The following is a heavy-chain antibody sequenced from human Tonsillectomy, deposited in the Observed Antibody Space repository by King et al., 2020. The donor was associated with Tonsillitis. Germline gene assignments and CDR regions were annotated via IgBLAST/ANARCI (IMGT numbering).Heavy chain of an antibody. V-gene: IGHV3-23*04. Sequence: VQLVESGGGLVQPGGSLRLSCAASGFTFSNYAMIWVRQAPGKGRDCVSGLSGSGGSTYYAYTVKGRFTISRDTSMNTLYLQMNSLRPEDTAVYYCAKDNSTRDFYDSSGPEVFDYWGQGTLVTVSS. D-gene: IGHD3-22*01. CDR3: AKDNSTRDFYDSSGPEVFDY. J-gene: IGHJ4*02. CDR2: LSGSGGST. CDR1: GFTFSNYA.